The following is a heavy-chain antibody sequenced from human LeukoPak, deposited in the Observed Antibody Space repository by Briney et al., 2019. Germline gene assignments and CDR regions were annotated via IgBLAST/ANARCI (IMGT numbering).Heavy chain of an antibody. CDR2: ISESGGTA. CDR3: AKGKGPTANWYFDV. Sequence: GGSLRLSCAASGFTFSSYAMNWVRQAPGKGLEWVSSISESGGTADYADSVKGRFTISRDNSKNTLYLQMNSLRAEDTAVYYCAKGKGPTANWYFDVWGRGTLVTVSS. CDR1: GFTFSSYA. D-gene: IGHD2-21*02. V-gene: IGHV3-23*01. J-gene: IGHJ2*01.